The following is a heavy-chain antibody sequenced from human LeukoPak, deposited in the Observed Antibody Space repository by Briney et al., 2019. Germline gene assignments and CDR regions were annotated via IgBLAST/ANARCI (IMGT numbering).Heavy chain of an antibody. D-gene: IGHD3-22*01. V-gene: IGHV3-11*05. CDR2: ISSSSSYT. J-gene: IGHJ4*02. CDR3: ARERLSTYYYDSSGSEDLDY. Sequence: GRSLRLSCAASGFTFSDYYMSWIRQAPGTGLEWVSYISSSSSYTNYADSVKGRFTISRDNAKNSLYLQMNSLRAEDTAVYYCARERLSTYYYDSSGSEDLDYWGQGTLVTVSS. CDR1: GFTFSDYY.